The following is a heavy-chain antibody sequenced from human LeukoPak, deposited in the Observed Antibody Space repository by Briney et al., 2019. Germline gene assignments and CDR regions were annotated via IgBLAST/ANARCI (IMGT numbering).Heavy chain of an antibody. CDR1: GFTFSSYG. D-gene: IGHD4/OR15-4a*01. J-gene: IGHJ4*02. Sequence: GGSLRLSCAASGFTFSSYGMSWVRQAPGKGLEWVSAITATSSSTHYPDSVKGRFTISRDNSKNTLYLQMNSLRAEDTAVYYCARRAGAYSHPYDYWGQGTLVTVSS. CDR2: ITATSSST. V-gene: IGHV3-23*01. CDR3: ARRAGAYSHPYDY.